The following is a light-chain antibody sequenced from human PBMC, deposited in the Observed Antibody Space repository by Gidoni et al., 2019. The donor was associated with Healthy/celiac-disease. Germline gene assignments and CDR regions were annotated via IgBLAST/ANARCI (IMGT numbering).Light chain of an antibody. CDR3: QQRSNWPLYT. CDR2: DAS. J-gene: IGKJ2*01. CDR1: QSVGSY. V-gene: IGKV3-11*01. Sequence: DIVFTHSPATLSLSPGERATLSCRASQSVGSYLAWYQQKPGQAPRLLIYDASNRATGIPARFSGSGAGTDFTLTISSIEHEDFAVYYCQQRSNWPLYTFGQGTKLEIK.